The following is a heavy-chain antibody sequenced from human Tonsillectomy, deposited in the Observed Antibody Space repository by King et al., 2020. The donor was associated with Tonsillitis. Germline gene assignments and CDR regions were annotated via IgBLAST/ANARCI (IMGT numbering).Heavy chain of an antibody. CDR3: ARCVTMIVVVTPYYYGMDV. Sequence: VQLVESGGGVVQPGRSLRLSCAASGFTFSSYAMHWVRQAPGKGLEWVAVISYDGSNKYYADSVKGRITISRDNSKNTLYLQMNSLRAEDTAVYYCARCVTMIVVVTPYYYGMDVWGQGTTVTVSS. V-gene: IGHV3-30-3*01. CDR1: GFTFSSYA. J-gene: IGHJ6*02. D-gene: IGHD3-22*01. CDR2: ISYDGSNK.